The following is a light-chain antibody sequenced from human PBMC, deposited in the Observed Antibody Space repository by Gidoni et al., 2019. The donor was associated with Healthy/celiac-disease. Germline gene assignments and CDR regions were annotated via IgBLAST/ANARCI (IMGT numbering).Light chain of an antibody. V-gene: IGKV4-1*01. CDR3: QQYYSTPRT. J-gene: IGKJ1*01. CDR1: QSVLYSSNTKNY. CDR2: WAS. Sequence: DIVMTQSPDSLAVSLGERATINCKSSQSVLYSSNTKNYLAGYQQKPGQPPKLLIYWASTRESGVPARFSGSGSGTDFTLTISSRRAEDVAVYYGQQYYSTPRTFGQGTKVEIK.